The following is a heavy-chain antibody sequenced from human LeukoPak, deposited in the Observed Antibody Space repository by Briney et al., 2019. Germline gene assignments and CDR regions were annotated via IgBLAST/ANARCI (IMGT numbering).Heavy chain of an antibody. V-gene: IGHV3-33*01. Sequence: GGSLRLACAASGFTFNNYGMHWVSQAPGRGLEGAALLWYDGTNENYADSVKGRFTISRDNSKTTMYLQMNNLRAEDTAVYYCARRGTPNAFDLWGQGTMVTVSS. CDR2: LWYDGTNE. D-gene: IGHD3-16*01. J-gene: IGHJ3*01. CDR3: ARRGTPNAFDL. CDR1: GFTFNNYG.